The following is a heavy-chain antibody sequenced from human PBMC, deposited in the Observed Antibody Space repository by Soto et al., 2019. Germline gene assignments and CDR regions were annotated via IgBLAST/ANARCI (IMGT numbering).Heavy chain of an antibody. CDR1: GGTFSTYA. V-gene: IGHV1-69*13. Sequence: SVKVSCKAPGGTFSTYAITWVRQAPGQGLEWMGGIIPLFGTAKYAQRFQGRVTITADESTSTAYMELSSLRFEDTAVYYCARVHLTSSWAYTWFDPWGQGTGVTVSS. CDR2: IIPLFGTA. J-gene: IGHJ5*02. CDR3: ARVHLTSSWAYTWFDP. D-gene: IGHD6-13*01.